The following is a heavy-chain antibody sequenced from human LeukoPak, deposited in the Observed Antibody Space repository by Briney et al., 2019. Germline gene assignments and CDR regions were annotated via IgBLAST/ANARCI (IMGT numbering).Heavy chain of an antibody. D-gene: IGHD1-26*01. Sequence: SETLSLTCTVSGGSISHYYWSWIRQTPAKGLELMGHIHTSGGSTYYPSLQSRLTMSIDTSSNHLSLKLTSVTAADTAVYFCARLVSYHDFWGQGALVTVSS. CDR3: ARLVSYHDF. V-gene: IGHV4-4*09. CDR2: IHTSGGS. J-gene: IGHJ4*02. CDR1: GGSISHYY.